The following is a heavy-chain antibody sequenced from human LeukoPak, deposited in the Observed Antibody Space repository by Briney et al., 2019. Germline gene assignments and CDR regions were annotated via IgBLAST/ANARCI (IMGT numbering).Heavy chain of an antibody. D-gene: IGHD3-16*02. J-gene: IGHJ4*02. CDR3: ARGSSRLITFGGVIVYYFDY. V-gene: IGHV1-8*01. CDR1: GYTFTSYD. Sequence: GASVKASCKASGYTFTSYDINWVRQATGQGLEWMGWMNPNSGNTGYAQKFQGRVTMTRNTSISTAYMELSSLRSEDTAVYYCARGSSRLITFGGVIVYYFDYWGQGTLVTVSS. CDR2: MNPNSGNT.